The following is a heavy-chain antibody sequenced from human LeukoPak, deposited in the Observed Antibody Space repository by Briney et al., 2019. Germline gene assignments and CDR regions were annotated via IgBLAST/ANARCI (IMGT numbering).Heavy chain of an antibody. Sequence: SVKVSCKASGGTFSSYAISWVRQAPGQGLEWMGRIIPIFGIANYAQKFQGRVTIIADKSTSTAYMELSSLRSEDTAVYYCATTGSGYEDFDYWGQGTLVTVSS. V-gene: IGHV1-69*04. CDR3: ATTGSGYEDFDY. CDR2: IIPIFGIA. CDR1: GGTFSSYA. J-gene: IGHJ4*02. D-gene: IGHD5-12*01.